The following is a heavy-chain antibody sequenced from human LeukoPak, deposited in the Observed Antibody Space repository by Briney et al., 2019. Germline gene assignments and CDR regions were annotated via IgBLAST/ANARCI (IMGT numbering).Heavy chain of an antibody. J-gene: IGHJ3*02. CDR1: GYTFTSYG. Sequence: ASVKVFCKASGYTFTSYGIIWVRQASGQGLEWMGWISAYNGNTNYAQKPQGRVTMTTDTSTSTAYMELRSLRSDDTAVYYCARGVDYGDYVSGPNSAFDIWGQGTMVTVSS. CDR3: ARGVDYGDYVSGPNSAFDI. D-gene: IGHD4-17*01. V-gene: IGHV1-18*01. CDR2: ISAYNGNT.